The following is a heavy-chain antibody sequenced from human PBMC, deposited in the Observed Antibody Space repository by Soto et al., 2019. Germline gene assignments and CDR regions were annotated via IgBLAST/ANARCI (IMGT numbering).Heavy chain of an antibody. CDR2: IYYSGST. CDR1: GGSISSGGYY. D-gene: IGHD5-18*01. CDR3: ARVLRGYRNAIALNWFDP. J-gene: IGHJ5*02. V-gene: IGHV4-31*03. Sequence: NLSETLSLTCTVSGGSISSGGYYWSWIRQHPGKGLEWIGYIYYSGSTYYNPSLKSRVTISVDTSKNQFSLKLSSVTAADTAVYYCARVLRGYRNAIALNWFDPWGQGTLVTVSS.